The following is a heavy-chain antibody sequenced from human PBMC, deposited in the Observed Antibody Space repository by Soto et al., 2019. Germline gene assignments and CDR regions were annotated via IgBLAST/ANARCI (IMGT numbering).Heavy chain of an antibody. J-gene: IGHJ4*01. D-gene: IGHD4-4*01. V-gene: IGHV3-21*01. CDR3: EREGVTNYTDYYFDL. CDR2: TSGSGIDI. CDR1: GFAFYYYN. Sequence: GGSLRLSCAASGFAFYYYNMNWVRQAPGRGLEWVSSTSGSGIDIHFADSVKGRFTISRDNAKTSLYLQMDSLRPEDTAIYYCEREGVTNYTDYYFDLWGHGALVTVSS.